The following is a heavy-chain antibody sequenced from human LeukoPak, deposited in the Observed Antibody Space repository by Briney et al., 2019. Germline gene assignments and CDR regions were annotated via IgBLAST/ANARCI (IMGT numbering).Heavy chain of an antibody. V-gene: IGHV3-69-1*01. CDR1: GFTFNSYA. CDR3: TREDCSNVRCYGASDA. CDR2: ISSANHM. J-gene: IGHJ5*02. D-gene: IGHD2-2*01. Sequence: GGSLRLSCVASGFTFNSYAMSWVRQAPGKGQEYVSSISSANHMYYADSVKGRFTISRDNAKNSLFLQMSNLRGEDTAVYYCTREDCSNVRCYGASDAWGQGTLVTVSS.